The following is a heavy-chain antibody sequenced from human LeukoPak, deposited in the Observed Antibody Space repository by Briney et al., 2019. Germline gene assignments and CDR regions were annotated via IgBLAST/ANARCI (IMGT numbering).Heavy chain of an antibody. CDR1: GGSIRSDY. J-gene: IGHJ6*03. CDR2: MYYSGST. Sequence: SETLSLTCTVSGGSIRSDYWSWLRQPPGKGLEWIGYMYYSGSTKYNPSLKSRATISVDTSKNQFSLKLSSVTAADTAVYFCARGGLSYYYMDVWGKGTTVTVSS. CDR3: ARGGLSYYYMDV. V-gene: IGHV4-59*01.